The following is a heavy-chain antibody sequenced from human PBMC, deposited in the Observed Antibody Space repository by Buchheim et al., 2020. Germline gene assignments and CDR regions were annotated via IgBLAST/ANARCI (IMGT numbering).Heavy chain of an antibody. CDR1: GYTFTSYA. D-gene: IGHD3-3*01. V-gene: IGHV1-3*01. Sequence: QVQLVQSGAEVKKPGASVKVSCKASGYTFTSYAMHWVRQAPGQRLEWMGWINAGNGNTKYSQKFQGRVTITRDTSASTAYMELSSLRSEDTAVYYCARGTRSYHTIPRPYYGMDVWGQGTT. J-gene: IGHJ6*02. CDR2: INAGNGNT. CDR3: ARGTRSYHTIPRPYYGMDV.